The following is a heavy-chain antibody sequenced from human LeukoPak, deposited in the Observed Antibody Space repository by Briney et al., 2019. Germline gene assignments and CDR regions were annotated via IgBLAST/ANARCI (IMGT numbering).Heavy chain of an antibody. CDR2: INSDGSST. CDR3: ARAPYYDFWSGYKIYYYYGMDV. V-gene: IGHV3-74*01. J-gene: IGHJ6*02. D-gene: IGHD3-3*01. Sequence: GGSLRLSCAASGLTFSSYWMHWVRQAPGKGLVWVSRINSDGSSTSYADSVKGRFTISRDNAKNTLYLQMNSLRAEDTAVYYCARAPYYDFWSGYKIYYYYGMDVWGQGTTVTVSS. CDR1: GLTFSSYW.